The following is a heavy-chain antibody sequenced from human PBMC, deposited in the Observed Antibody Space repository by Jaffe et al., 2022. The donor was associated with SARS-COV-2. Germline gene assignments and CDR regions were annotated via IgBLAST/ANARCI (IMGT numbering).Heavy chain of an antibody. V-gene: IGHV5-51*01. J-gene: IGHJ5*02. CDR3: ARHYTAFSTYDP. CDR2: IYPSNSET. CDR1: GYTFTNYW. D-gene: IGHD2-2*01. Sequence: EVQVVQSGEEVKKPGESLKISCQGSGYTFTNYWIAWVRQMPGKGLEWMGSIYPSNSETRYSPSFQGQVTISADKSITTAYVQWSSLKASDSGLYYCARHYTAFSTYDPWGQGTLVTVSS.